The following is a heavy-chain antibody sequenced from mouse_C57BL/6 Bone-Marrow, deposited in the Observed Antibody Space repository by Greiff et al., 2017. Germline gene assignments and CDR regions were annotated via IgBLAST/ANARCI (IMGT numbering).Heavy chain of an antibody. Sequence: VQLQQPGAELVMPGASVKLSCKASGYTFPSYWMHWVKQRPGQGLEWIGEIDPSDSYTNYNQKFKGKSTLTVDKSTSTAYMQLSSLTSEDSAVYYCAREKSSPLEWYFDVWGTGTTVTVSS. CDR2: IDPSDSYT. J-gene: IGHJ1*03. D-gene: IGHD1-3*01. V-gene: IGHV1-69*01. CDR1: GYTFPSYW. CDR3: AREKSSPLEWYFDV.